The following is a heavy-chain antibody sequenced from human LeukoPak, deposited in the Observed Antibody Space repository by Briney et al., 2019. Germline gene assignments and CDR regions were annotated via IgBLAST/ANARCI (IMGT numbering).Heavy chain of an antibody. CDR2: IGSSGGST. V-gene: IGHV3-23*01. CDR1: GLTFNNYA. J-gene: IGHJ6*02. D-gene: IGHD2-21*02. CDR3: ARAGHRCGGDCHYYYYGMDV. Sequence: GGSLRLSCEASGLTFNNYAMHWVRQSSGKGLEWVSGIGSSGGSTYYADSVKGRFTISRDNSKNTLYLQMNSLRAEDTAVYYCARAGHRCGGDCHYYYYGMDVWGQGTTVTVSS.